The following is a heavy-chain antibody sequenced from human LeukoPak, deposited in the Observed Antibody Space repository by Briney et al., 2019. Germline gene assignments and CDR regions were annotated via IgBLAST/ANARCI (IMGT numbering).Heavy chain of an antibody. D-gene: IGHD5-18*01. CDR1: GITFSNYA. CDR2: ISSSGGST. V-gene: IGHV3-23*01. Sequence: GGSLRLSCPASGITFSNYAMTWVRQAPGKGLEWVSAISSSGGSTYYADSVKGRFTISRDNSKNTLYLQMNSLRAEDTAVYYCVRIQLWRYFDYWGQGTLVTVSS. J-gene: IGHJ4*02. CDR3: VRIQLWRYFDY.